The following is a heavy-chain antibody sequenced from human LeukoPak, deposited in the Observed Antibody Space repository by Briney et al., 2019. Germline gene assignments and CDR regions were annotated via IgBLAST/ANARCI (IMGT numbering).Heavy chain of an antibody. CDR1: GFTFSSYA. J-gene: IGHJ5*02. CDR2: ISGSGGST. V-gene: IGHV3-23*01. Sequence: GGSLRLSCAASGFTFSSYAMSWVRQAPGKGLEWVSGISGSGGSTYYADSVKGRFTISRDNSKNTLYLQMNSLRAEDTAVYYCANLLGIQLWFTWGQGTLVNGSS. D-gene: IGHD5-18*01. CDR3: ANLLGIQLWFT.